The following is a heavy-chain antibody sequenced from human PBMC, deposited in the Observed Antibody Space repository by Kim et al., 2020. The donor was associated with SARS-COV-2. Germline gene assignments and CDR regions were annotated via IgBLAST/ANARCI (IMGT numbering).Heavy chain of an antibody. Sequence: GGSLRLSCAASGFTFSSYDMHWVRQATGKGLEWVSAIGTAGDTYYPGSVKGRFTISRENAKNSLYLQMNSLRAGDTAVYYCARDFHRYSSSSPRGGMDVWGQGTTVTVSS. J-gene: IGHJ6*02. V-gene: IGHV3-13*04. D-gene: IGHD6-6*01. CDR1: GFTFSSYD. CDR3: ARDFHRYSSSSPRGGMDV. CDR2: IGTAGDT.